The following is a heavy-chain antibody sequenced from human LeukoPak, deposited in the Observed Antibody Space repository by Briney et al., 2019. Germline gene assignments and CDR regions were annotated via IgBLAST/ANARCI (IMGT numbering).Heavy chain of an antibody. D-gene: IGHD2-15*01. CDR3: AREHVVRQRQLSVVAATPEDYYYGMDV. V-gene: IGHV1-2*02. J-gene: IGHJ6*02. Sequence: RWASVKVSCKASGYTFTGYYMHWVRQAPGQGLEWMGWINPNSGGTNYAQKFQGRVTMTRDTSISTAYMELSRLRSDDTAVYYCAREHVVRQRQLSVVAATPEDYYYGMDVWGQGTTVTVSS. CDR2: INPNSGGT. CDR1: GYTFTGYY.